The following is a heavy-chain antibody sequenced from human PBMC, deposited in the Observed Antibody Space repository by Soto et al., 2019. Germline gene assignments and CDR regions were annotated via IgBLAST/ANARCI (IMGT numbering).Heavy chain of an antibody. CDR1: GFTFSSYG. CDR3: AKAQGLVDWFDP. CDR2: ISYDGSNK. D-gene: IGHD6-6*01. Sequence: QVRLVESGGGVVQPGRSLRLSCVASGFTFSSYGIHWVRQAPGKGLEWVGVISYDGSNKYYADSVKGRFTISRDNSKNTLYLQMNSLRAEDTAVYYCAKAQGLVDWFDPWGQGTLVTVSS. V-gene: IGHV3-30*18. J-gene: IGHJ5*02.